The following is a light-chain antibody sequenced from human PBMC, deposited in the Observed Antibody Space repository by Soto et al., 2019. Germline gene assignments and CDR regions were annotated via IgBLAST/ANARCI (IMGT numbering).Light chain of an antibody. V-gene: IGKV1-5*03. CDR1: QTISSW. CDR2: KAS. Sequence: DIQMTQSPSTLSASVGDRVTITCRASQTISSWLAWYQQKPGKAPKLLMYKASNLESGVPSRFSGSGSGTEFTLTISSLQPDDFETYYCQHDNTYPLTLGGGTNVDIK. CDR3: QHDNTYPLT. J-gene: IGKJ4*01.